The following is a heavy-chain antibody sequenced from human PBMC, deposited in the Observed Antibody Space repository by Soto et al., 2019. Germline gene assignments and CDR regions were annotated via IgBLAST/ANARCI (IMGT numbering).Heavy chain of an antibody. CDR1: GYTFTTYG. D-gene: IGHD6-6*01. Sequence: ASVKVSCKASGYTFTTYGISWVRQAPGQGLEWMRWISAYNGNTNYAQKFQGRVTMTTDTSTSTAYMELRSLRSDDTAVYFCARDLIAVRPGWFDPWGQGTLVTVSS. CDR3: ARDLIAVRPGWFDP. V-gene: IGHV1-18*01. CDR2: ISAYNGNT. J-gene: IGHJ5*02.